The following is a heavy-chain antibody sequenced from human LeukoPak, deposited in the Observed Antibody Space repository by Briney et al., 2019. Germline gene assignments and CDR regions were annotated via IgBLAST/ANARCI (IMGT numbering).Heavy chain of an antibody. J-gene: IGHJ4*02. CDR1: GLTFSTYW. CDR3: ARVPRSGGSIDY. D-gene: IGHD6-19*01. V-gene: IGHV3-11*01. CDR2: ISSSGGTT. Sequence: GGSLRLSCAASGLTFSTYWMSWIRQAPGKGLEWVSYISSSGGTTHYADSVKGRFTISRNNAKNSLFVQMSNLRAEDTAVYYCARVPRSGGSIDYWGQGTLVTVSS.